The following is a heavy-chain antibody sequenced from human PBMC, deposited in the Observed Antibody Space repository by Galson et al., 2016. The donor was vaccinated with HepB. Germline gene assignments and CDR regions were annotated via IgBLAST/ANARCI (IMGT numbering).Heavy chain of an antibody. D-gene: IGHD4/OR15-4a*01. J-gene: IGHJ4*02. CDR2: ISGSGGGT. CDR3: AKEPDYCATLFPHY. Sequence: SLRLSCAASGFTFSNYAMSWARQAPGKGLEWVAAISGSGGGTYYADSVKGRFTISRDNSKNTLYLQMNSLRAEDTAVYYCAKEPDYCATLFPHYWGQGTLVTVSS. CDR1: GFTFSNYA. V-gene: IGHV3-23*01.